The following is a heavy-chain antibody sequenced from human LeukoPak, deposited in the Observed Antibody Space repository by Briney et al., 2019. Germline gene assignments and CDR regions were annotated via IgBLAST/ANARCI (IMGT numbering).Heavy chain of an antibody. Sequence: ASVKVSCKSSGFTFTDHYIHWVHQGPGQGLEWMGYIGPHSTSTSSPQEFQGRVTMTRDASMSTAYMELTRLTSDDTAVYYCVREGEGPLSKDFDYWGQGTLVTVSS. D-gene: IGHD2/OR15-2a*01. J-gene: IGHJ4*02. CDR3: VREGEGPLSKDFDY. CDR1: GFTFTDHY. CDR2: IGPHSTST. V-gene: IGHV1-2*02.